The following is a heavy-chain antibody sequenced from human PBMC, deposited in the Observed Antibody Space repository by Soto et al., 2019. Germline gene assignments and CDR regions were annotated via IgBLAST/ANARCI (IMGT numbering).Heavy chain of an antibody. J-gene: IGHJ5*02. Sequence: QVQLQQSGPGLVKPSETLSLTCTVSGISIDNYYCSWIRQSAGKGLEWIGRIYSSGTTNYNPSLKSRVTMSVDTSKSQFSLNVRSVTAADTAVYYCVRDVGGSGWFAPWGQGTLVTVSS. CDR1: GISIDNYY. V-gene: IGHV4-4*07. CDR2: IYSSGTT. CDR3: VRDVGGSGWFAP.